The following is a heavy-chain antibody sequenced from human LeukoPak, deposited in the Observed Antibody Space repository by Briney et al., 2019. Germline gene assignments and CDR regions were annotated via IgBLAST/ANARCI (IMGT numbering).Heavy chain of an antibody. J-gene: IGHJ6*03. CDR1: GYTFTSYY. D-gene: IGHD3-9*01. V-gene: IGHV1-46*01. CDR2: INPSGGST. Sequence: ASVKVSCKASGYTFTSYYMHWVRQAPGQGLEWMGIINPSGGSTSYAQKFQGRVTMTTDTSTSTAYMELRSLRSDDTAVYYCARDSTEILTGYLAPRYYYYMDVWGKGTTVTISS. CDR3: ARDSTEILTGYLAPRYYYYMDV.